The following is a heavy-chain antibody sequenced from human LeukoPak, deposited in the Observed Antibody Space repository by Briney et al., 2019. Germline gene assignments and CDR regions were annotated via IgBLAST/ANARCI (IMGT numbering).Heavy chain of an antibody. CDR2: ISGSGGST. Sequence: GGSLRLSCAASGFTFSSYWMNWARQAPGKGLEWVSAISGSGGSTYYADSVKGRFTISRDNSKNTLYLQMNSLRAEDTAVYYCATLRVTVTFDYWGQGTLVTVSS. CDR1: GFTFSSYW. V-gene: IGHV3-23*01. J-gene: IGHJ4*02. CDR3: ATLRVTVTFDY. D-gene: IGHD4-17*01.